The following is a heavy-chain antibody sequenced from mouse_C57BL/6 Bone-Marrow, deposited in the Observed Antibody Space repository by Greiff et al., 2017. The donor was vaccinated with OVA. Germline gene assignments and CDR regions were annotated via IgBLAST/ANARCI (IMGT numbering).Heavy chain of an antibody. V-gene: IGHV1-69*01. CDR2: IDPSDSYT. CDR3: ARSLGSSSFDV. CDR1: GYTFTSYW. D-gene: IGHD1-1*01. J-gene: IGHJ1*03. Sequence: QVQLQQPGAELVMPGASVKLSCKASGYTFTSYWMHWVKQRPGQGLEWIGEIDPSDSYTNYNQKFKGKSTLTVDKSSSTAYMQLSSLTSEDSAVYYCARSLGSSSFDVWGTGTTVTVSS.